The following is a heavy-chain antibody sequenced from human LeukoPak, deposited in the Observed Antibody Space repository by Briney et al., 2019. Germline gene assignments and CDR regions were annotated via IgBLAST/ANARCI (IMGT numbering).Heavy chain of an antibody. Sequence: PSETLSLTCAVYGGSFSGYYWSWIRQPPGKGLEWIGEINHSGSTNYNPSLKSRVTISVDASKNQFSLKLSSVTAADTAVYYCAKSGMGWTNFGYLGQGTPVTVSS. CDR2: INHSGST. V-gene: IGHV4-34*01. J-gene: IGHJ4*01. D-gene: IGHD2-8*01. CDR3: AKSGMGWTNFGY. CDR1: GGSFSGYY.